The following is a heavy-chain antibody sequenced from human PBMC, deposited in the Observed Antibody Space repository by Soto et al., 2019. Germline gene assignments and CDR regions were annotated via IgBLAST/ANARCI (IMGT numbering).Heavy chain of an antibody. Sequence: ESGGGVVQPGRSLRLSCAASGFTFSSYAMHWVRQAPGKGLEWVAVISYDGSNKYYADSVKGRFTISRDNSKNTLYLQMNSLRAEDTAVYYCARDGTRIAAAGRYYYGMDVWGQGTTVTVSS. CDR2: ISYDGSNK. J-gene: IGHJ6*02. CDR1: GFTFSSYA. CDR3: ARDGTRIAAAGRYYYGMDV. D-gene: IGHD6-13*01. V-gene: IGHV3-30-3*01.